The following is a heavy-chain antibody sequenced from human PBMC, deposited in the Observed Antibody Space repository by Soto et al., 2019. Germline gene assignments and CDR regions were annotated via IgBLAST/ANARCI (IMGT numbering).Heavy chain of an antibody. CDR3: AREIGIAVAGPKGWFDP. Sequence: ASVKVSCKASGYTLTGYYMHWVRQAPGQGLEWMGWINPNSGGTNYAQKFQGRVTMTRDTSISTAYMELSRLRSDDTAVYYCAREIGIAVAGPKGWFDPWGQGTLVTVSS. V-gene: IGHV1-2*02. CDR2: INPNSGGT. CDR1: GYTLTGYY. D-gene: IGHD6-19*01. J-gene: IGHJ5*02.